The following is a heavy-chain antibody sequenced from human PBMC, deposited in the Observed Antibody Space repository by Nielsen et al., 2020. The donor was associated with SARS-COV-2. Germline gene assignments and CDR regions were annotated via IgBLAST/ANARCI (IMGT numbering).Heavy chain of an antibody. D-gene: IGHD3-10*01. V-gene: IGHV3-30*03. CDR3: ARDPGYYLGSGTYYYYNMDV. CDR1: GFTFRIYG. Sequence: GESLKISCASSGFTFRIYGMHRVRQAPGRGLEWVAVITYEGSNKYYAESVKGRFTVSRDNSKNTLFLQMNSLKPEDSAVYYCARDPGYYLGSGTYYYYNMDVWGQGAMVTVSS. CDR2: ITYEGSNK. J-gene: IGHJ6*02.